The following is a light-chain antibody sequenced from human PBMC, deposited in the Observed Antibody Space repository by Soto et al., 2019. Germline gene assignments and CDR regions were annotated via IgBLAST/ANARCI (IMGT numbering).Light chain of an antibody. CDR3: MQGSHWPLT. CDR2: KVY. Sequence: DIVMTQSPLSLPVTLGQPASITCRSIQSLVYSDGNTYLNWFQQRPGQSPRRLMSKVYYRDSWVPDRFRGSASGTDFTLKISRVEAEDVGVYYFMQGSHWPLTFSKGTKVDI. J-gene: IGKJ1*01. V-gene: IGKV2-30*01. CDR1: QSLVYSDGNTY.